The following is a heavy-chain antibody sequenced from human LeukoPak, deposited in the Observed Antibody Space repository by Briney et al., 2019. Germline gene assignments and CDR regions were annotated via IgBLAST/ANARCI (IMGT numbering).Heavy chain of an antibody. D-gene: IGHD3-16*02. CDR1: GFTFRSHD. V-gene: IGHV3-23*01. CDR2: ISASGGST. Sequence: PGGSLRLSCAASGFTFRSHDMSWVRQAPGKGLEWVSGISASGGSTFYADSVKGRFTISRDNAKNSLYLQMNSLRAEDTAVYYCARDIEAFDIWGQGTMVTVSS. J-gene: IGHJ3*02. CDR3: ARDIEAFDI.